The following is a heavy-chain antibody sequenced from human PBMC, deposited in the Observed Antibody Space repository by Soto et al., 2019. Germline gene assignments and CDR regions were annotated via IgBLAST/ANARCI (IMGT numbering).Heavy chain of an antibody. CDR2: MSGSGDYT. CDR1: GFTFSSYA. CDR3: AKAPDQFLIPSRSYFDY. D-gene: IGHD6-13*01. J-gene: IGHJ4*02. Sequence: GGYLRLSCAASGFTFSSYAMNCVRQAPGKGLEWVSGMSGSGDYTYYADSVKGRFTLSRDNSKNTLYLQLNSLRAEDTAVYYCAKAPDQFLIPSRSYFDYWGQGALVTVSS. V-gene: IGHV3-23*01.